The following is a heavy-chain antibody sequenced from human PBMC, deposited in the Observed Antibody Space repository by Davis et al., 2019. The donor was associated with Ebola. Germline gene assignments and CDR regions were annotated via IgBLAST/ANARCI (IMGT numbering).Heavy chain of an antibody. D-gene: IGHD3-22*01. CDR3: ASRPYYYDSSGYYFGY. V-gene: IGHV1-69*13. Sequence: SVKVSCKASGGTFSSYAISWVRQAPGQGLEWMGGIIPIFGTANYAQKFQGRVTITADESTSTAYMELRSLRSDDTAVYYCASRPYYYDSSGYYFGYWGQGTLVTVSS. CDR2: IIPIFGTA. CDR1: GGTFSSYA. J-gene: IGHJ4*02.